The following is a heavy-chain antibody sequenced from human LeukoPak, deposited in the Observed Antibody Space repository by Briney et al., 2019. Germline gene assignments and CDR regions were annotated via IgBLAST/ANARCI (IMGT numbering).Heavy chain of an antibody. D-gene: IGHD1-1*01. CDR2: IFYSGSP. J-gene: IGHJ3*02. CDR3: AGGGTFFDI. V-gene: IGHV4-59*01. CDR1: GGSISSYY. Sequence: SETLSLTCTVSGGSISSYYWSWIRQPPGKGPEWIGYIFYSGSPNYNPSLKSRVTISVDTSKNQFSLKLSSVTAADTAVYYCAGGGTFFDIWGQGTMVTVSS.